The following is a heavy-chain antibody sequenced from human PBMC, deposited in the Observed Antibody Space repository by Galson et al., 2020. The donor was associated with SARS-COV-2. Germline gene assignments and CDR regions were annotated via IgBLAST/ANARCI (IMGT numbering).Heavy chain of an antibody. Sequence: GGSLRLSCATSGFTFSTYAMSWVRQAPGKGLEWVSAITSSGSKTYYGVSVKGRYTISRDNSKNTLYLQMNGLGAEDTAMYYCAKYAPATSGYYFDFWGQGTLVTVAS. D-gene: IGHD6-25*01. CDR3: AKYAPATSGYYFDF. J-gene: IGHJ4*02. CDR1: GFTFSTYA. CDR2: ITSSGSKT. V-gene: IGHV3-23*01.